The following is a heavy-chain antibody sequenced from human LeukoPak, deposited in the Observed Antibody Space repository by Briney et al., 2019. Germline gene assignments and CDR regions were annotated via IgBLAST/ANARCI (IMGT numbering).Heavy chain of an antibody. J-gene: IGHJ4*02. D-gene: IGHD3-10*01. CDR1: GLTYRNSY. V-gene: IGHV3/OR16-9*01. CDR3: ARTMGRGPGGHFDY. Sequence: PGGSLRLSCAASGLTYRNSYSSWVREAPGEGLERISYISDDGSYANYGGSVRGRFTISKDNAKNSLFLQMNSLRVEDTAVDYCARTMGRGPGGHFDYWGQGTLVTVSS. CDR2: ISDDGSYA.